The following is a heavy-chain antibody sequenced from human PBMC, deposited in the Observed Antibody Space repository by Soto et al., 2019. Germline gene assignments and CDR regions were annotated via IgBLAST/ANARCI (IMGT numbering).Heavy chain of an antibody. CDR3: ARILRGSFLTGYAPYYYYYGMDV. CDR1: GYTFTSYD. CDR2: MNPNSGNT. J-gene: IGHJ6*02. Sequence: GASVKVSCKASGYTFTSYDINWVRQASGQGLEWMGWMNPNSGNTGYAQKFQGRVTMTRNTSISTAYMELSSLRSEDTAVYYCARILRGSFLTGYAPYYYYYGMDVWGQGTTVTVSS. D-gene: IGHD3-9*01. V-gene: IGHV1-8*01.